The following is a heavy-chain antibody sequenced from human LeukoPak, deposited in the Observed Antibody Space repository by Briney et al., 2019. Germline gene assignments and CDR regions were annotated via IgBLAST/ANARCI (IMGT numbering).Heavy chain of an antibody. CDR2: IFPSGTT. CDR1: GGSISSGNH. J-gene: IGHJ4*02. Sequence: PSETLSLTCTVSGGSISSGNHWGWIRQPPDKGLEWIGSIFPSGTTYYNPSLKSRVTISIYTSKNQFSLKLISVTAADTAVYYCASLGGYQNGNFDYWGQGTLVTVSS. V-gene: IGHV4-38-2*02. D-gene: IGHD2-2*01. CDR3: ASLGGYQNGNFDY.